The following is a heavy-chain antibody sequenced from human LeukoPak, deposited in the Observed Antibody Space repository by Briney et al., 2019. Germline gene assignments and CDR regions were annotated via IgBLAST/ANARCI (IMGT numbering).Heavy chain of an antibody. D-gene: IGHD3-22*01. J-gene: IGHJ4*02. CDR2: ISGSGGST. CDR1: GFTFSSYG. V-gene: IGHV3-23*01. CDR3: AKDAPLGYYDSSGYPGY. Sequence: GGSLRLSCAASGFTFSSYGMSWVRQAPGKGLEWVSAISGSGGSTYYADSVKGRFTISRDNSKNTLYLQMNSLRAEDTAVYYCAKDAPLGYYDSSGYPGYWGQGTLVTVSS.